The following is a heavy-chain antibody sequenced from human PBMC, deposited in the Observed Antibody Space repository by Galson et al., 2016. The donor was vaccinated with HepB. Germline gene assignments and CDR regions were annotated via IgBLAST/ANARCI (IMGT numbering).Heavy chain of an antibody. CDR3: AREVHSDDFWSGYTLSYYGMDV. Sequence: SLRLSCAASGFNFRGYSMHWVRQAPGKGLQWVALISYDGSVKNYAGPVEGRFTIPRDNSKNTLYLQMNGLSREDTAVYYCAREVHSDDFWSGYTLSYYGMDVWGQGTAVTVPS. V-gene: IGHV3-30*04. CDR2: ISYDGSVK. D-gene: IGHD3-3*01. J-gene: IGHJ6*02. CDR1: GFNFRGYS.